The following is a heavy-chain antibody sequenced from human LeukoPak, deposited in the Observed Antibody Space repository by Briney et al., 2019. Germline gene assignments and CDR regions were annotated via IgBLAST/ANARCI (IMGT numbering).Heavy chain of an antibody. CDR1: GFTFSNYA. V-gene: IGHV3-23*01. J-gene: IGHJ4*02. Sequence: PGGSLRLSCGASGFTFSNYAMSWARQAPGKGLEWVSSISGSGGSTDYADSVKGRFTMSRDNSRNTLYVQMNSLRAEDTAVYYCAKIDSSGYYYTHFNYWGQGTLVTVSS. CDR3: AKIDSSGYYYTHFNY. CDR2: ISGSGGST. D-gene: IGHD3-22*01.